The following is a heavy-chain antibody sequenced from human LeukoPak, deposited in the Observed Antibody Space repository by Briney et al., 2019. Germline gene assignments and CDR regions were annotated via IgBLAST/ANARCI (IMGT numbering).Heavy chain of an antibody. CDR1: GFTFSSYA. V-gene: IGHV3-23*01. CDR3: AKDDAWLQYGN. CDR2: ISPNGVIT. J-gene: IGHJ4*02. Sequence: GGSLRLSCAASGFTFSSYAMHWVRQAPGKGLEWVSGISPNGVITYYADSVKGRFTISRDNSKGTVYLQMNSLRPEDTAVYYCAKDDAWLQYGNWGRGTLVTVSS. D-gene: IGHD5-24*01.